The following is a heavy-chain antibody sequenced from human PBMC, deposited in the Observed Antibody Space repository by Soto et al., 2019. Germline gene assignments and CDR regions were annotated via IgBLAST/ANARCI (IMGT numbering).Heavy chain of an antibody. CDR1: GGSFSGYY. J-gene: IGHJ4*02. V-gene: IGHV4-34*01. Sequence: QVQLQQWGAGLLKPSETLSLTCAVYGGSFSGYYWSWIRQPPGKGLEWIGEINHRGSTNYTPSLTSRVTISVETRKTQFSLKLCSVNAADTAVYYCARVQAGNYYGSGLGYWGQGTLVTVSS. D-gene: IGHD3-10*01. CDR3: ARVQAGNYYGSGLGY. CDR2: INHRGST.